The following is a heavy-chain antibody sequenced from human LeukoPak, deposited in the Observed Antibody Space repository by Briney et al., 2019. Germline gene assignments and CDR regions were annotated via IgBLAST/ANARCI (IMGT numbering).Heavy chain of an antibody. J-gene: IGHJ6*03. CDR1: GFTFSTYS. Sequence: PGGSLRLSCAASGFTFSTYSMSWVRQAPGKGLEWVANIKQDGSEKYYVDSVKGRFRISRDNAKNSLNLQLNSLRAEDTAVYYCAREAYHDFWSGSWCSYYYMDVWGKGTTVTVSS. V-gene: IGHV3-7*01. CDR3: AREAYHDFWSGSWCSYYYMDV. D-gene: IGHD3-3*01. CDR2: IKQDGSEK.